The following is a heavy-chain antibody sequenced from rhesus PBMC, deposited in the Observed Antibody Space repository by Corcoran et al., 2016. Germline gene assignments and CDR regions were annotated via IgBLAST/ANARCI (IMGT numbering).Heavy chain of an antibody. D-gene: IGHD2-39*01. V-gene: IGHV4-65*02. CDR3: AIISYAGDFEF. CDR1: GGSISRTHW. Sequence: QVQLQESGPGLVKPSETLSLTCGVSGGSISRTHWWSRIRQPPGKGLEWIGNIGGSSGSTYYNPSLKSRVTISKDTSKNQFSLKLSSVTAADTAVYYCAIISYAGDFEFWGQGALVTVSS. J-gene: IGHJ1*01. CDR2: IGGSSGST.